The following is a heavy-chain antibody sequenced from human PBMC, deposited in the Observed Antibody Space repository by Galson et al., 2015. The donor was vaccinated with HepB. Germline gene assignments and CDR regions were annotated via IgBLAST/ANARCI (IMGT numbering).Heavy chain of an antibody. CDR2: IWYVGSQK. CDR1: GFPFSDYG. V-gene: IGHV3-33*01. D-gene: IGHD6-19*01. CDR3: VRDSGLYGLDV. Sequence: SLRLSCATSGFPFSDYGMHWVRQAPGKGLEWLAVIWYVGSQKFHEDSVEGRLTISRDNSKNMLFLQMDSLRVNDTAVYFCVRDSGLYGLDVWGQGTRVTVSS. J-gene: IGHJ6*02.